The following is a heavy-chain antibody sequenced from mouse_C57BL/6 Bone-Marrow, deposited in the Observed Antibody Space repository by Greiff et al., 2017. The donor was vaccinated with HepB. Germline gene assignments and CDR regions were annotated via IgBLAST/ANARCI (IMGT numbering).Heavy chain of an antibody. Sequence: VKLQESGPELVKPGASVKISCKASGYAFSSSWMNWVKQRPGKGLEWIGRIYPGDGDTNYNGKFKGKATLTADKSSSTAYMQLSSLTSEDSAVYFCARSSRDYWYFDVWGTGTTVTVSS. CDR3: ARSSRDYWYFDV. CDR1: GYAFSSSW. J-gene: IGHJ1*03. CDR2: IYPGDGDT. V-gene: IGHV1-82*01.